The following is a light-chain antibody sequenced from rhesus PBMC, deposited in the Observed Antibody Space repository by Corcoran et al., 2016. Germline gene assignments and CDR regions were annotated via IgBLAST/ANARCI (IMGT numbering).Light chain of an antibody. CDR1: QNIYSN. Sequence: DIQMTQSPSALSASVGDRVTISCRASQNIYSNLAWYQQKPGKAPKLLIYAASRLQIGIPSRFSGSGSGTDFTLPISTLQPEDSAAYYCPPSYDNPLTFGGGTKVEIK. CDR2: AAS. V-gene: IGKV1S12*01. CDR3: PPSYDNPLT. J-gene: IGKJ4*01.